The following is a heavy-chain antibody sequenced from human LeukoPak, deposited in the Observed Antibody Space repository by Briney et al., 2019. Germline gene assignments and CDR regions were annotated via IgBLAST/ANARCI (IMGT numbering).Heavy chain of an antibody. J-gene: IGHJ4*02. D-gene: IGHD2-21*01. CDR2: INHSGST. Sequence: SETLSLTCAVYGGSFSGYYWSWMRQPPGKGLEWIGEINHSGSTNYNPSLKSRVTISVDTSKNQFSLKLSSVTAADAAVYYCARVPYSARYQNPYYFDYWGQGTLVTVSS. CDR3: ARVPYSARYQNPYYFDY. CDR1: GGSFSGYY. V-gene: IGHV4-34*01.